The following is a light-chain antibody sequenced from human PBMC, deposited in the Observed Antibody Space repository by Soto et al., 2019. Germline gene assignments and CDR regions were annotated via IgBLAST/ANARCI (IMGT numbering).Light chain of an antibody. CDR1: QSVGTY. J-gene: IGKJ5*01. CDR2: DAS. V-gene: IGKV3-11*01. CDR3: QQRSNWPQVT. Sequence: DIVMTQSPDSLAVSLGERATINCRASQSVGTYLAWYQQKPGQALRLLIYDASSRAAGIPARFSGSGSGTDFTLTISSLEPEDFAVYYCQQRSNWPQVTFGQGTRLEIK.